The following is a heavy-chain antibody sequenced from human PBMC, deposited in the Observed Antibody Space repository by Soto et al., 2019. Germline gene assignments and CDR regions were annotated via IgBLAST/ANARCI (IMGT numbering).Heavy chain of an antibody. V-gene: IGHV1-58*01. J-gene: IGHJ6*02. CDR3: AAPITIFGVVTANYYYYGMDV. Sequence: SVKVSCKASGFTFTSSAVQWVRQARGQRLEWIGWIVVGSGNTNYAQKFQERVTITRDMSTSTAYMELSSLRSEDTAVYYCAAPITIFGVVTANYYYYGMDVWGPGTTLNVSS. D-gene: IGHD3-3*01. CDR1: GFTFTSSA. CDR2: IVVGSGNT.